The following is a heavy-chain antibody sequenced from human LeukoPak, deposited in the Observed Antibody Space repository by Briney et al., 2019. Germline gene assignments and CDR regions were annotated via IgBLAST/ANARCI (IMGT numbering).Heavy chain of an antibody. CDR2: IYYSGST. CDR3: ARHAINGRSEDAAAGINWFDP. J-gene: IGHJ5*02. CDR1: GGSISSSSYY. V-gene: IGHV4-39*01. Sequence: PSETLSLTCTVSGGSISSSSYYWGWIRQPPGKGLEWIGSIYYSGSTYYNPSLKSRVTISVDTSKNQFSLKLSSVTAADTAVYYCARHAINGRSEDAAAGINWFDPWGQGTLATVSS. D-gene: IGHD6-13*01.